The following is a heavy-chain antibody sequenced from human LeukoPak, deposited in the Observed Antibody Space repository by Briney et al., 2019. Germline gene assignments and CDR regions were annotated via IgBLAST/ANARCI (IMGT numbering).Heavy chain of an antibody. V-gene: IGHV3-74*01. CDR3: AKDNRRHYTSGPNPDSLH. Sequence: GGSLRLSCAASGFTFSSYWMHWVRQAPGKGLVWVSRVNSDGSSVSYADSVKGRFTISRDNAKNTLYLQMNSLRVEDTAFYYCAKDNRRHYTSGPNPDSLHWGQGALVTVSS. CDR2: VNSDGSSV. D-gene: IGHD6-19*01. CDR1: GFTFSSYW. J-gene: IGHJ4*02.